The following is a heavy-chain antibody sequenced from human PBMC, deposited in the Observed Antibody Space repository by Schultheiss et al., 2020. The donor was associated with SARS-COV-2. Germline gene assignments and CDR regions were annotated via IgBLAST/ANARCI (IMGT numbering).Heavy chain of an antibody. Sequence: GSLRLSCSASGVIFSFYAMHWVRQAPGKGLEYVSGISNNGGETFYADSVKGRFTISRDNSKNTVYLLMSSLRGEDTAVYHCVKARGSSTWRGLMDVWGKGTTVTVSS. CDR1: GVIFSFYA. J-gene: IGHJ6*04. V-gene: IGHV3-64D*06. CDR2: ISNNGGET. CDR3: VKARGSSTWRGLMDV. D-gene: IGHD2-2*01.